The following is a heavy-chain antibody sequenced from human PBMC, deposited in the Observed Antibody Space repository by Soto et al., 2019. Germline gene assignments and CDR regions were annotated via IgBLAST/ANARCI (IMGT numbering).Heavy chain of an antibody. D-gene: IGHD3-22*01. V-gene: IGHV1-69*12. CDR2: IIPIFGTA. CDR3: ARDAQAGYDTPDAFDI. CDR1: GGTFSSYA. J-gene: IGHJ3*02. Sequence: QVQLVQSGAEVKKPGSSVKVSCKASGGTFSSYAISWVRQAPGQGLEWMGGIIPIFGTANYAQKFKGRVTITADESTSTDYMELSSLRSEDTAVYYCARDAQAGYDTPDAFDIWGQGTMVTVSS.